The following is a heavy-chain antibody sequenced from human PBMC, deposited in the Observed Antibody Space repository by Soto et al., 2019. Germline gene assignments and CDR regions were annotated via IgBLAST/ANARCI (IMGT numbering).Heavy chain of an antibody. Sequence: ASVKVSCKGSGYTFTDYYMHWVRQAPGQGLEWMGWINPNSGGPNYAQKFQGRVTMTRDTSISTAYMELSRLRADDTAVYYCAXDRVAGTGMYYYYGMDVWGQGTTVTVSS. CDR3: AXDRVAGTGMYYYYGMDV. CDR1: GYTFTDYY. CDR2: INPNSGGP. J-gene: IGHJ6*02. V-gene: IGHV1-2*02. D-gene: IGHD6-19*01.